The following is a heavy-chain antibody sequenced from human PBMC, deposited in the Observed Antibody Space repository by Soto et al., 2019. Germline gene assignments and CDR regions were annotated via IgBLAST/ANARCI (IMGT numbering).Heavy chain of an antibody. CDR3: ARDNNWSYDS. J-gene: IGHJ4*02. CDR2: IKPDGSRT. CDR1: GFTFSSYW. D-gene: IGHD1-1*01. Sequence: GGSLRLSCTASGFTFSSYWMHWVRQAPGEGLVWVSYIKPDGSRTKDADSVKGRFTISRDNARNTLYLRMDSLRAEDTAVYYCARDNNWSYDSWGRGTLVTVSS. V-gene: IGHV3-74*03.